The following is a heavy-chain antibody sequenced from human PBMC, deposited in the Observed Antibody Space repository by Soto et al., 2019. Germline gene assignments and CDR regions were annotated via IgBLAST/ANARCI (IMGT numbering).Heavy chain of an antibody. D-gene: IGHD2-21*02. CDR2: ISYDGSNK. J-gene: IGHJ3*02. CDR1: GFTFSSYG. V-gene: IGHV3-30*18. Sequence: QVQLVESGGGVVQPGRSLRLSCAASGFTFSSYGMHWVRQAPGKGLEWVAVISYDGSNKYYADSVKGRFTISRDNSKNALYRQMNSLRAEDTAVYYWAKGACGGDCYSFDAFDIWGQGTMVTVSS. CDR3: AKGACGGDCYSFDAFDI.